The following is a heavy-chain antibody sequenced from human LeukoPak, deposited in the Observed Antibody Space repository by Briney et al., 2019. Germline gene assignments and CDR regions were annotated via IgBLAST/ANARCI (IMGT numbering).Heavy chain of an antibody. J-gene: IGHJ2*01. CDR1: GYSFRNYG. Sequence: ASVKVSCKASGYSFRNYGMHWVRQAPGQRLEWMGWINPTNEKTKYSEKFQGRVTISRDTGASTVYMELSSLRSEDTAVYYCARDHRTESDGYYFVNELWYFDLSGPGTLVTVSS. D-gene: IGHD3-22*01. CDR3: ARDHRTESDGYYFVNELWYFDL. V-gene: IGHV1-3*01. CDR2: INPTNEKT.